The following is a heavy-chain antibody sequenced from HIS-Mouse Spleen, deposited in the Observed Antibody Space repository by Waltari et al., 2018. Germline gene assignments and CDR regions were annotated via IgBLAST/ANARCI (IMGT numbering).Heavy chain of an antibody. J-gene: IGHJ2*01. D-gene: IGHD6-13*01. V-gene: IGHV4-39*07. CDR1: GGSICSSSYY. CDR2: IYYSGST. Sequence: QLQLQESGPGLVKPSETLSLTCTVSGGSICSSSYYWGWIRQPPGQGLEWIGSIYYSGSTYYNPSLKSRVTISVETSKHQFSLKLSSVTAADTAVYYCAREIPYSSSWYDWYFDLWGRGTLVTVSS. CDR3: AREIPYSSSWYDWYFDL.